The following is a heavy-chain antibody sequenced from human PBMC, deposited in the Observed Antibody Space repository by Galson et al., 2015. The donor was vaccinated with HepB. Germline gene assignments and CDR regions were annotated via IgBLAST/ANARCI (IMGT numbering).Heavy chain of an antibody. Sequence: ETLSLTCTVSGGSIRTTNYYWGWIRQPPGKGLEWIGSISYSGSTYYNPSLKSRIIMSVDTSKNQFSLKLSSVTAADTAVYYCVRHGYCSSTSCFLKDFDYWGQGTLVPVSS. CDR1: GGSIRTTNYY. J-gene: IGHJ4*02. CDR2: ISYSGST. D-gene: IGHD2-2*03. V-gene: IGHV4-39*01. CDR3: VRHGYCSSTSCFLKDFDY.